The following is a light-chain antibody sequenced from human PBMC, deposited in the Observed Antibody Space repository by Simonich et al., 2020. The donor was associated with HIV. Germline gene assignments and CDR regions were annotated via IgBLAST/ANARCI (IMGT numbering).Light chain of an antibody. J-gene: IGKJ4*01. CDR3: AQSVQLPLT. CDR1: QSLLHSDGKTY. V-gene: IGKV2D-29*02. CDR2: EVS. Sequence: DIVMTQTPLSLSVPPGQPASLSCKYSQSLLHSDGKTYLYWYLQKPGQSPHLVFYEVSNRFSGVPDRFSGSGSGTDFTLKISRVEAEDVGIYYCAQSVQLPLTFGGGTKVEIK.